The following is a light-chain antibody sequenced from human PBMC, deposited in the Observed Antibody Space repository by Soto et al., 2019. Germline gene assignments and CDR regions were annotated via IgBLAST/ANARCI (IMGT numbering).Light chain of an antibody. CDR2: DVN. CDR1: SSDVGGYNY. Sequence: QSALTQPASVSGSPGQSITISCTGSSSDVGGYNYVSWYQQHPGKAPKLMIYDVNNRPSGVSDRFSGSKSGSTASLTISGLQAEDEADYYCSSYSSSSTLLFGGGTKVTVL. J-gene: IGLJ2*01. V-gene: IGLV2-14*03. CDR3: SSYSSSSTLL.